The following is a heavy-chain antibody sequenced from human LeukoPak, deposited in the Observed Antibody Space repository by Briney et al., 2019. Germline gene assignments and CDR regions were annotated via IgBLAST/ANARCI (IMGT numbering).Heavy chain of an antibody. CDR3: ARVEYSSSLDY. Sequence: SETLSLTCTVSGGSISSYYWSWIRQPPGKGLEWIGYIYYSGSTNYNPSLKSRVTISVDTSKNQFSLKLSSVTAADTAVYYCARVEYSSSLDYWGLGTLVTVSS. D-gene: IGHD6-13*01. CDR1: GGSISSYY. J-gene: IGHJ4*02. V-gene: IGHV4-59*08. CDR2: IYYSGST.